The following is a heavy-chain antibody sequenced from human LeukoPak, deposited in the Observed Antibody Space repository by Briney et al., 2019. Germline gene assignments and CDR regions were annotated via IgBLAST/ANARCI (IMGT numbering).Heavy chain of an antibody. CDR2: IWYDGSNK. V-gene: IGHV3-33*01. CDR1: GFTFSNSG. Sequence: GGSLRLSCAASGFTFSNSGMHWVRQAPGKGLEWLAIIWYDGSNKYYPDSVKGRFTISRDNSKNTLYLQMNSLRAEDTAVHYCARDLAGSSRWRYYLDSWGQGTLVTVSS. D-gene: IGHD6-19*01. J-gene: IGHJ4*02. CDR3: ARDLAGSSRWRYYLDS.